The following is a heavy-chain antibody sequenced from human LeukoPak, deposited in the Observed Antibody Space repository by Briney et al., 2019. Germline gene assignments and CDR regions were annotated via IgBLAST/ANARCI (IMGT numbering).Heavy chain of an antibody. Sequence: PGGSLRLSCAASGFTFSSYGMHWVRQAPGKGLEWVAFIRYDGSNKYYADSVKGRFTISRDNSKNTLYLQMNSLRAEDTAVYYCARGLDFYGSGPFDYWGQGTLVTVSS. CDR2: IRYDGSNK. D-gene: IGHD3-10*01. CDR1: GFTFSSYG. V-gene: IGHV3-30*02. J-gene: IGHJ4*02. CDR3: ARGLDFYGSGPFDY.